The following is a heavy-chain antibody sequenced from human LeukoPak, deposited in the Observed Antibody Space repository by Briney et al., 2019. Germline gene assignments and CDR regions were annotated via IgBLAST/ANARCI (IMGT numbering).Heavy chain of an antibody. J-gene: IGHJ3*02. Sequence: GGSLRLSCAASGFTFSSYSMNWVRQAPGKGLEWVSSISSSSSYIYYADSVKGRFTISSDNAKNSLYLQMNSLRAEDTAVYYCARSGGATLDAFDIWGQGTMVTVSS. V-gene: IGHV3-21*01. CDR1: GFTFSSYS. CDR3: ARSGGATLDAFDI. CDR2: ISSSSSYI. D-gene: IGHD1-1*01.